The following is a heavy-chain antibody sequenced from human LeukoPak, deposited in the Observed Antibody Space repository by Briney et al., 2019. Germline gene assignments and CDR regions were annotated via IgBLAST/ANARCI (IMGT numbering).Heavy chain of an antibody. CDR1: GFTFGDYA. CDR3: TRDQVRWERRSNYAFDI. V-gene: IGHV3-49*04. CDR2: FRRKAYGGTT. J-gene: IGHJ3*02. Sequence: RSLRLSCTASGFTFGDYAMSWVRRAPGKGVEWVVFFRRKAYGGTTEYAASVKGRFTISRDDSKSIAYLQMNSLKTEDTAVYYCTRDQVRWERRSNYAFDIWGQGTMVTDSS. D-gene: IGHD1-26*01.